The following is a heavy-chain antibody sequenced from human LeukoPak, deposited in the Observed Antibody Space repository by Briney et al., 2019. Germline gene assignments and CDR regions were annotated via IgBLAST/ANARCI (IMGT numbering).Heavy chain of an antibody. CDR3: ARDRSSGRSFDY. Sequence: PSETLSLTCTVSGGSISSYYWSWIRQPAGKGLEWIGRIHAGGSTNYNPSLKSRVTLSVDTSKNQFSLRLNSLTAADTAVYYCARDRSSGRSFDYWGQGILVTVSS. V-gene: IGHV4-4*07. CDR1: GGSISSYY. J-gene: IGHJ4*02. D-gene: IGHD6-19*01. CDR2: IHAGGST.